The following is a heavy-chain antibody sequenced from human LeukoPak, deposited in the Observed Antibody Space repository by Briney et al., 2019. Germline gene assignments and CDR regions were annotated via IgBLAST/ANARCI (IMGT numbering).Heavy chain of an antibody. D-gene: IGHD3-10*01. CDR1: GFTFSNYA. Sequence: GGSLRLSCAASGFTFSNYALSWVRQAPGKGLEWVSAISGSGGSTYYADSVKGRFTISRDNSKNTLYLQMNSLRAEDTAVYYCAKGNSGSGSYYTESWGQGTLVTVSS. CDR3: AKGNSGSGSYYTES. J-gene: IGHJ4*02. V-gene: IGHV3-23*01. CDR2: ISGSGGST.